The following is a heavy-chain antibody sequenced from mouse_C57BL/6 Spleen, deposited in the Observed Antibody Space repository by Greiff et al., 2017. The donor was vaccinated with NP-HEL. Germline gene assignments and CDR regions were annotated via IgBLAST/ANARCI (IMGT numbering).Heavy chain of an antibody. CDR2: INPSNGGT. Sequence: QVQLQQPGTELVKPGASVKLSCKASGYTFTSYWMHWVKQRPGQGLEWIGNINPSNGGTNYNEKFKSKATLTVDKSSSTAYMQLSSLTSEDSAVYYCARSRPSTVVAHDYAMDYWGQGTSVTVSS. V-gene: IGHV1-53*01. D-gene: IGHD1-1*01. CDR1: GYTFTSYW. J-gene: IGHJ4*01. CDR3: ARSRPSTVVAHDYAMDY.